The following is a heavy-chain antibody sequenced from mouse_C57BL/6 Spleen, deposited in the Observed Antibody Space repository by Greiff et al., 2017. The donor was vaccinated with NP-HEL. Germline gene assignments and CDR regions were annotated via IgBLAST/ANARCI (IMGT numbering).Heavy chain of an antibody. CDR2: IHPNSGST. Sequence: VQLQQPGAELVKPGASVKLSCKASGYTFTSYWMHWVKQRPGQGLEWIGMIHPNSGSTNYNEKFKSKATLTVDKSSSTAYMQLSSLTSEDSAVYYCARLLRDWYFDVWGTGTTVTVSS. D-gene: IGHD1-1*01. CDR3: ARLLRDWYFDV. CDR1: GYTFTSYW. J-gene: IGHJ1*03. V-gene: IGHV1-64*01.